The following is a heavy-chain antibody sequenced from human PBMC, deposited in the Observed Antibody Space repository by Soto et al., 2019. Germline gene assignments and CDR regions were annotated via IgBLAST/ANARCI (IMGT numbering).Heavy chain of an antibody. CDR3: AAGGSSWLPIIWFDP. CDR2: IYYSGST. J-gene: IGHJ5*02. D-gene: IGHD6-13*01. V-gene: IGHV4-31*03. Sequence: PSETLSLTCTVSGGSISSGGYYWSWIRQHPGKGLEWIGYIYYSGSTYYNPSLKSRVTISVDTSKNQFSLKLSSVTAADTAVYYCAAGGSSWLPIIWFDPWGQGTLVTVS. CDR1: GGSISSGGYY.